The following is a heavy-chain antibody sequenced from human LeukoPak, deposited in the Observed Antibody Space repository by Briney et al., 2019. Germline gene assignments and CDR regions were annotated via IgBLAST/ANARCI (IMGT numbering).Heavy chain of an antibody. CDR1: GYTFTGYY. D-gene: IGHD3-3*01. Sequence: VASVKVSCKASGYTFTGYYMHRVRQAPGQGLEWMGWINPNSGGTNYAQKFQGRVTMTRDTSISTAYMELSRLRSDDTAVYYCARDSSSVLRFLEWLPNLDYWGQGTLVTVSS. CDR3: ARDSSSVLRFLEWLPNLDY. V-gene: IGHV1-2*02. J-gene: IGHJ4*02. CDR2: INPNSGGT.